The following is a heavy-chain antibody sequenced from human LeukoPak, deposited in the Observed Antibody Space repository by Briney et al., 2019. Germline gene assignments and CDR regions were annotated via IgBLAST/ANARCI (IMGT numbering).Heavy chain of an antibody. CDR1: GFTFSSSA. CDR2: IIPIFGTT. Sequence: GGSLRLSCAASGFTFSSSAMSWVRQAPGQGLEWMGGIIPIFGTTNYAQKFQGRVTITADKSTSTAYMELGSLRSEDTAVYYCARTRSSSSSWYGQFDYWGQGTLVTVSS. D-gene: IGHD6-13*01. CDR3: ARTRSSSSSWYGQFDY. V-gene: IGHV1-69*06. J-gene: IGHJ4*02.